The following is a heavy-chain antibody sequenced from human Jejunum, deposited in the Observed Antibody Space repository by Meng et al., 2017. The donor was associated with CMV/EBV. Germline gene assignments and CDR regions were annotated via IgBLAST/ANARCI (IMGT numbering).Heavy chain of an antibody. Sequence: SCAASGFTVSDNYLSWVRQSPGKGLEWVSVVYNTGNTFYADSVKGRFTISRDNSKNTLFLQMNSLRAEDTALYYCARDTSANGTAYWGQGTLVTVLL. CDR3: ARDTSANGTAY. CDR1: GFTVSDNY. CDR2: VYNTGNT. D-gene: IGHD4/OR15-4a*01. J-gene: IGHJ4*02. V-gene: IGHV3-53*01.